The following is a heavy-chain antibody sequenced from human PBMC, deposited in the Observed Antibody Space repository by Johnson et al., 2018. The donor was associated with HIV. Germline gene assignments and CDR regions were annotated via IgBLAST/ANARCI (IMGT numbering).Heavy chain of an antibody. D-gene: IGHD1-26*01. CDR3: AREGGGSLDDAFDI. CDR2: INWNGGST. J-gene: IGHJ3*02. V-gene: IGHV3-20*04. Sequence: EKLVESGGGLVQPGGSLRLSCAASGFTFSSYAMSWVRQAPGKGLEWVSGINWNGGSTGYADSVKGRFTISRDNAKNSLYLQMNSLRAEDTALYYCAREGGGSLDDAFDIWGQGTMVTVSS. CDR1: GFTFSSYA.